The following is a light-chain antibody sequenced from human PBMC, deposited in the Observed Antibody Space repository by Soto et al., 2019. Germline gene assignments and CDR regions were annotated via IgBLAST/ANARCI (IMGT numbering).Light chain of an antibody. CDR1: QSLLFYDGNTY. CDR2: KVS. V-gene: IGKV2-30*01. CDR3: MQGTHWPYT. J-gene: IGKJ2*01. Sequence: DVVMSQSPLSLPVTFGQPASIACRSSQSLLFYDGNTYLSWFQQRPGQSPRRLIYKVSNRDSGVPDRFSGSGSGTDFTLKISRVEAEDIGVYYCMQGTHWPYTFGRGTRLEIK.